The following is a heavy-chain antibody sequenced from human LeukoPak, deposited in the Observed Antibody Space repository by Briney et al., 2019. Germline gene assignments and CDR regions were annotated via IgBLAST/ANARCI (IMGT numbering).Heavy chain of an antibody. J-gene: IGHJ6*03. CDR3: ARSHCSSTSCRYYYYYYYMDV. CDR1: GGSFSGYY. V-gene: IGHV4-34*01. CDR2: INHSGST. D-gene: IGHD2-2*01. Sequence: PSETLSLTCAVYGGSFSGYYWSWIRQPPGKGLEWIGEINHSGSTNYNPSLKSRVTISVDTSKNQFSLKLISVTAADTAVYYCARSHCSSTSCRYYYYYYYMDVWGKGTTVTISS.